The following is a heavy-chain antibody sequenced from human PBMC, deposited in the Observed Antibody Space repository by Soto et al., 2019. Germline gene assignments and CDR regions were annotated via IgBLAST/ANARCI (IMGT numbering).Heavy chain of an antibody. CDR3: ARAPPYDYIWGSYRYSAFDI. CDR2: INHSGST. Sequence: SETLSLTCAVYGGSFSGYYWSWIRQPPGKGLEWIGEINHSGSTNYNPSLKSRVTISADTSKNQFSLKLSSVTAADTAVYYCARAPPYDYIWGSYRYSAFDIWGQGTMVTVSS. V-gene: IGHV4-34*01. J-gene: IGHJ3*02. D-gene: IGHD3-16*02. CDR1: GGSFSGYY.